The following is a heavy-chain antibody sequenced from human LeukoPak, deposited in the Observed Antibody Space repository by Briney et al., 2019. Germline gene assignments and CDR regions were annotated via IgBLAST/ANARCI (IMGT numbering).Heavy chain of an antibody. CDR1: GGSXSSYY. V-gene: IGHV4-59*01. CDR2: IYYSGST. Sequence: SLTCXXSGGSXSSYYWSWIRQPPGKGLEWIGYIYYSGSTNYNPSLKSRVTISVDTSKNQFSLKLSSVTAADTAVYYCARLNIVVVPAAPTYYYYGMDVWGQGTTVTVSS. J-gene: IGHJ6*02. D-gene: IGHD2-2*01. CDR3: ARLNIVVVPAAPTYYYYGMDV.